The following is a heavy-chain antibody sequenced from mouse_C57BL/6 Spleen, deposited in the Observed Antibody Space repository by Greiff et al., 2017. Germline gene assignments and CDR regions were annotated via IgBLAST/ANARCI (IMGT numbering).Heavy chain of an antibody. CDR1: GYTFTSYW. CDR3: ARGVYDYDYCFDY. Sequence: QVQLQQPGAELVRPGTSVKLSCKASGYTFTSYWMHWVKQRPGQGLEWIGVIDPSDSYTNYNQKFKGKATLTVDTSSSTAYMQLSSLTSEDSAVYYCARGVYDYDYCFDYWGQGTTLTVSS. J-gene: IGHJ2*01. D-gene: IGHD2-4*01. CDR2: IDPSDSYT. V-gene: IGHV1-59*01.